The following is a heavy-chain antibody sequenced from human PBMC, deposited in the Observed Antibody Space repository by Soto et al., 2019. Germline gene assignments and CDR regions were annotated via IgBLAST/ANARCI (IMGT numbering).Heavy chain of an antibody. CDR2: ISNSGRTL. CDR3: ARDLVAVSGGVYSSSSGGYFFDF. CDR1: GFTFSDYY. Sequence: QVQLVESGGGLVKPGGSLRLSCAASGFTFSDYYMSWIRQAPGKGLEWVSYISNSGRTLYYADSMKGRLTISRDNAKNSLFLQLTRLRSEDTVVYYCARDLVAVSGGVYSSSSGGYFFDFWGQGTLVTVSS. V-gene: IGHV3-11*01. D-gene: IGHD6-6*01. J-gene: IGHJ4*02.